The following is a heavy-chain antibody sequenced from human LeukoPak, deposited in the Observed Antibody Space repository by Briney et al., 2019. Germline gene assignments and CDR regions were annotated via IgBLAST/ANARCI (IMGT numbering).Heavy chain of an antibody. Sequence: GGSLRLSCAASGITFSSYAMSWVRQAPGKGLEWASSISGSGDSTYYADSVKGRFTISRDNSKNTLYLQMNSLRPEDTAVYYCAKDLRLGLRYFDWLLSPFDYWGQGTLVTVSS. J-gene: IGHJ4*02. CDR3: AKDLRLGLRYFDWLLSPFDY. D-gene: IGHD3-9*01. CDR1: GITFSSYA. CDR2: ISGSGDST. V-gene: IGHV3-23*01.